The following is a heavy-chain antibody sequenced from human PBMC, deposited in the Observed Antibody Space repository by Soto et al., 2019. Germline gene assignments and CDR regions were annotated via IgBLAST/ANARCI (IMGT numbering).Heavy chain of an antibody. D-gene: IGHD1-7*01. V-gene: IGHV3-33*01. CDR3: VTERRNYEFDY. J-gene: IGHJ4*02. Sequence: AGGSLSLSCAASGFTFRTFGMHWVRPSQGKGLEWVTVIWNGRNSEDYADSVKGRFTISRDNSRNTLYLQMNSLRAEDTAMYYCVTERRNYEFDYWGQGILVTVSS. CDR1: GFTFRTFG. CDR2: IWNGRNSE.